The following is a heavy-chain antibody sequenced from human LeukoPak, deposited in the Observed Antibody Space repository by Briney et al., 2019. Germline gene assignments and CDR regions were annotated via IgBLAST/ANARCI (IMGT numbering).Heavy chain of an antibody. V-gene: IGHV3-11*04. J-gene: IGHJ4*02. Sequence: GGSLRLSCEASGFSINAYYLNWIRQAPGKGLEWVSYISDTGMTIKYADSVKGRFTISKDTAENSFYLQMDSLRDEDTAVYYCATDLNWNYGDPPYWGQGALVAVST. CDR3: ATDLNWNYGDPPY. CDR2: ISDTGMTI. D-gene: IGHD1-7*01. CDR1: GFSINAYY.